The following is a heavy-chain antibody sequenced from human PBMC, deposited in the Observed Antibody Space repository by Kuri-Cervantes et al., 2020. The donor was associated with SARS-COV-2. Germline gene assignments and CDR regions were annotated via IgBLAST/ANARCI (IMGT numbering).Heavy chain of an antibody. Sequence: SQTLPLTCAVYGGSFSGYYWSWIRQPPGKGLEWIGEINHSGSTNYNPSLKSRVTISVDTSKNQFSLKLSSVTAADTAVYYCARDSSSSHDYWGQGTLVTVSS. D-gene: IGHD6-6*01. J-gene: IGHJ4*02. CDR3: ARDSSSSHDY. CDR1: GGSFSGYY. CDR2: INHSGST. V-gene: IGHV4-34*01.